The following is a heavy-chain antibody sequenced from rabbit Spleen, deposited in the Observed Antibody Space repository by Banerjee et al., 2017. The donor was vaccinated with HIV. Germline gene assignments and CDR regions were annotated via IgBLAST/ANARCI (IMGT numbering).Heavy chain of an antibody. CDR3: VRDSDDYGDYTRLDL. CDR2: IDPVFGST. CDR1: GFDFSSYG. D-gene: IGHD2-1*01. Sequence: QEQLVESGGGLVQPGGSLKLSCKASGFDFSSYGVSWVRQAPGKGLEWIGYIDPVFGSTYYASWVNGRFTISSHNAQNTLYLQLNSLTAADTATYFCVRDSDDYGDYTRLDLWGQGTLVTVS. V-gene: IGHV1S47*01. J-gene: IGHJ3*01.